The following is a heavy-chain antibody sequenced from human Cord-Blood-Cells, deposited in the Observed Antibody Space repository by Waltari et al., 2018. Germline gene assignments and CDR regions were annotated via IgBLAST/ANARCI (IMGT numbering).Heavy chain of an antibody. CDR2: IRSKANSYAT. CDR1: GFTFSGSA. CDR3: TRSRTIRELRDAFDI. V-gene: IGHV3-73*02. J-gene: IGHJ3*02. Sequence: EVQLVESGGGLVQPGGSLKLSCAASGFTFSGSAMHWVRPASGKGLEWVGRIRSKANSYATAYAASVKGRFTISRDDSKNTAYLQMNSLKTEDTAVYYCTRSRTIRELRDAFDIWGQGTMVTVSS. D-gene: IGHD3-10*01.